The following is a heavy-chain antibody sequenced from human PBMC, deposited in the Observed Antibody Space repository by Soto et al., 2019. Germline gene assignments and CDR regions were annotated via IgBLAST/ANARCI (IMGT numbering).Heavy chain of an antibody. Sequence: QVHLQESGPGLVKPSGTLALTCAVSGGSISSDKWWTWVRQPPGKGLEWIGEISHRGSTNYSPSFKSRLSLSVDKTKTQFSLRLTSVTAADTTVYYCAAIPLTAGVVSGRFDPWGQGIMVTVSS. CDR3: AAIPLTAGVVSGRFDP. V-gene: IGHV4-4*02. CDR2: ISHRGST. CDR1: GGSISSDKW. D-gene: IGHD3-3*01. J-gene: IGHJ5*02.